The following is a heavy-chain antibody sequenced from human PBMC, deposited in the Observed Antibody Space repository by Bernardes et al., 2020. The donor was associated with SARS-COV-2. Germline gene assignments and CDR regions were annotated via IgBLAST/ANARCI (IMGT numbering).Heavy chain of an antibody. J-gene: IGHJ6*02. V-gene: IGHV1-2*04. CDR3: ARDKSSYNVKKYYYYGMDV. CDR2: INPNRGGS. CDR1: GYTFTDPY. D-gene: IGHD1-1*01. Sequence: ASVKVSCKASGYTFTDPYLHRVRQAPGQGLEWMGWINPNRGGSNYVEKFQGWVTMTRDTSITTAYMELNRLTSDDTAIYYDARDKSSYNVKKYYYYGMDVWGQGTTVTVAS.